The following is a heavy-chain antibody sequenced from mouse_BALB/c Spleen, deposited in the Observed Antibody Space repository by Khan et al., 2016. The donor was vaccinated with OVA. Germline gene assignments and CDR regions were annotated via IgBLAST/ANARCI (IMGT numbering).Heavy chain of an antibody. CDR1: GVDFSRYW. V-gene: IGHV4-1*02. CDR3: ARGGYYGYLDV. Sequence: VASGVDFSRYWMSWVRQAPGKGLEWIGEINPDSNTINYTPSLKDKFIISRDNAKNTLYLQMSKVRSEDTALYYCARGGYYGYLDVWGAGTTVTVSS. CDR2: INPDSNTI. D-gene: IGHD2-2*01. J-gene: IGHJ1*01.